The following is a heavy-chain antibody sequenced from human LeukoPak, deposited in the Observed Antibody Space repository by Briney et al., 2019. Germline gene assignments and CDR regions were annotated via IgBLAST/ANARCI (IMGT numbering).Heavy chain of an antibody. CDR2: IYHSGST. V-gene: IGHV4-4*02. J-gene: IGHJ4*02. D-gene: IGHD6-19*01. Sequence: SETLSLTCAVSGGSISSSNWWSWVRQPPGKGLEWIGEIYHSGSTNYIPSLKSRVTISVDKSKNQFSLRLSSVTAADTAVYYCARQPDNLPGWSNDYWGQGTLVTVSS. CDR1: GGSISSSNW. CDR3: ARQPDNLPGWSNDY.